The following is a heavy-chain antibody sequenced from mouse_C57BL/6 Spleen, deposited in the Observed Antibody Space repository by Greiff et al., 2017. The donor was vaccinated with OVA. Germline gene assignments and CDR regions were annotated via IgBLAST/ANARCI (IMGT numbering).Heavy chain of an antibody. V-gene: IGHV1-62-2*01. CDR2: FYPGSGSI. D-gene: IGHD1-1*01. J-gene: IGHJ4*01. CDR1: GYTFPEFP. Sequence: QFRLRQSGAERVNPGASVKLSCRPSGYTFPEFPLPWVKQRFGRGLEWIGWFYPGSGSIKYNEKVKDKATLTADKSSSTVYMELSRLTSEDSAVYFCARHAYGSSYDYAMDYWGQGTSVTVSS. CDR3: ARHAYGSSYDYAMDY.